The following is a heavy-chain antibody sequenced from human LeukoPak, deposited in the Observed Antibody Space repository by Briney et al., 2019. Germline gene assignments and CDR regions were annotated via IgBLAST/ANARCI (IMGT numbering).Heavy chain of an antibody. J-gene: IGHJ4*02. V-gene: IGHV3-7*04. CDR3: ARGRGYSGYDDFRY. Sequence: SGGSLRLSCAASGFTCSSYWMSCVRQAPGKGLEWVANINQDGSEKTYVDSVKGRFTTSRDNAKNSLYLQMNSLRAEDTAVYYCARGRGYSGYDDFRYWGQGTLVTVSS. CDR1: GFTCSSYW. D-gene: IGHD5-12*01. CDR2: INQDGSEK.